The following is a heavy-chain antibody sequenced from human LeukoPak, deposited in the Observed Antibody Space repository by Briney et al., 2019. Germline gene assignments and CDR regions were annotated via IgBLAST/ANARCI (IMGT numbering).Heavy chain of an antibody. V-gene: IGHV1-69*05. D-gene: IGHD3-10*01. CDR2: IIPIFGTA. J-gene: IGHJ4*02. Sequence: SVKVSCKASGGTFSSYAISWVRQAPGQGLEWMGGIIPIFGTANYAQKFQGRVTITTDESTSTAYMEPSSLRSEDTAVYYCARERIFYGSGSYGLAGLFDYWGQGTLVTVSS. CDR1: GGTFSSYA. CDR3: ARERIFYGSGSYGLAGLFDY.